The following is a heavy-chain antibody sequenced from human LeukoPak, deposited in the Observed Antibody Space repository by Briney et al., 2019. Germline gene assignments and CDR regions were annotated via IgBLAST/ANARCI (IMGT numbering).Heavy chain of an antibody. Sequence: PSETLSLTCTVSGGSISSGSYYWSWIRQPAGKGLEWIGRIYTSGSTNYNPSLKSRVTMSVDTSKSQFSLKLSSVTAADTAVYYCVRRVSSGYFAFDIWGQGTMVTVSS. CDR1: GGSISSGSYY. CDR2: IYTSGST. J-gene: IGHJ3*02. CDR3: VRRVSSGYFAFDI. D-gene: IGHD3-22*01. V-gene: IGHV4-61*02.